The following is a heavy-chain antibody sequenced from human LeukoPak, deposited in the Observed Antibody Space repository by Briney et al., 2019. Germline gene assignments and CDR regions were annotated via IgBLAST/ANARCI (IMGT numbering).Heavy chain of an antibody. D-gene: IGHD3-16*02. Sequence: SETLSLTCTVSGGSISSYYWSWIRQPPGKGLEWIGEINHSGSTNYNPSLKSRVTISVDTSKNQFSLKLSSVTAADTAVYYCARGIGDYVWGTYRWARYFDYWGQGTLVTVSS. V-gene: IGHV4-34*01. J-gene: IGHJ4*02. CDR2: INHSGST. CDR3: ARGIGDYVWGTYRWARYFDY. CDR1: GGSISSYY.